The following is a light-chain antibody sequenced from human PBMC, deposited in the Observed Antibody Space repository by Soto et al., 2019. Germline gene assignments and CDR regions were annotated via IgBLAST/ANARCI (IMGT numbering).Light chain of an antibody. CDR1: QGISSY. CDR2: AAS. J-gene: IGKJ4*01. V-gene: IGKV1-9*01. CDR3: QQLNSYPL. Sequence: DIQLTQSPSFLSASVGDRVTITCRASQGISSYLAWYQQKPGKAPKLQIYAASTLQSGVPSRFSGSGSGTEFTLTISSLQPEDFATYYCQQLNSYPLFGGGTKVEIK.